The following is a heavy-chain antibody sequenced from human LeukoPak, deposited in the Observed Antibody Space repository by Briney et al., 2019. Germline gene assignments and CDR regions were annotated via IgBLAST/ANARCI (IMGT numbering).Heavy chain of an antibody. D-gene: IGHD6-6*01. CDR1: GGSVSSGGYY. CDR3: ARRYSSSSFDY. CDR2: IHYSGST. V-gene: IGHV4-61*08. Sequence: SETLSLTCTVSGGSVSSGGYYWSWIRQPPGKGLEWIGYIHYSGSTNYNPSLKSRVTISVDTSKIQFPLKLTSVTAADTAVYYCARRYSSSSFDYWGQGTLVTVSS. J-gene: IGHJ4*02.